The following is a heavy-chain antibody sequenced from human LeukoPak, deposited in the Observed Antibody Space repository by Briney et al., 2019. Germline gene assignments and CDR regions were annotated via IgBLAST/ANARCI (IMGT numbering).Heavy chain of an antibody. J-gene: IGHJ4*02. V-gene: IGHV3-23*01. CDR1: GFTFSSYA. D-gene: IGHD2-15*01. Sequence: PGGSLRLSCAASGFTFSSYAMSWVRQAPGKGLEWVSGIGSGGDITYYADSVKGRFTFSRDNSKNTLYLQMNSLRAEDTAVYYCAKGCSGGSCSRRHFDYWGQGTLVTVSS. CDR3: AKGCSGGSCSRRHFDY. CDR2: IGSGGDIT.